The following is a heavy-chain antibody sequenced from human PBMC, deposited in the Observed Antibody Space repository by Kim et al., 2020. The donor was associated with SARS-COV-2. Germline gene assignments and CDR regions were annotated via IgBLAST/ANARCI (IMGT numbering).Heavy chain of an antibody. Sequence: SETLSLTCTVSGGSISSYYWSWIRQPPGKGLEWIGYIYYSGSTNYNPSLKSRVTISVDTSKNQFSLKLSSVTAADTAVYYCARGLYYDFWDGMDVWGQGT. D-gene: IGHD3-3*01. V-gene: IGHV4-59*01. CDR3: ARGLYYDFWDGMDV. J-gene: IGHJ6*02. CDR2: IYYSGST. CDR1: GGSISSYY.